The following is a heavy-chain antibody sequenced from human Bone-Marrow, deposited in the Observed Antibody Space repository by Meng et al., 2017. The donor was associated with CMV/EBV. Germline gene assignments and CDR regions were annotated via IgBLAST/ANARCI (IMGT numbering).Heavy chain of an antibody. D-gene: IGHD2-2*01. CDR1: GFTFSSYG. CDR3: VLDYCSSTSCYRGNYYYGMDV. Sequence: GESLKISCAASGFTFSSYGMHWVRQAPGKGLEWVAFIRYDGSNKYYADSVKGRFTISRDNSKNTLYLQMNSLRAEDTAVYYCVLDYCSSTSCYRGNYYYGMDVWGQGTTVTVSS. J-gene: IGHJ6*02. CDR2: IRYDGSNK. V-gene: IGHV3-30*02.